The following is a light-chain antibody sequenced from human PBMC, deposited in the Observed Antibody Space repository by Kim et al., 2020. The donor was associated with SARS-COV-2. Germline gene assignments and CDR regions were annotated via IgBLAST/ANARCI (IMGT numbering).Light chain of an antibody. CDR1: KVGDKY. CDR2: QDS. Sequence: SVSPGQTASITCSGDKVGDKYACWYQQKPGQSHVLVIYQDSKRPSGFPERFSGSNSGNTATLTISGTQAMDEADYYCQAWDSSTVVFGGGTQLTVL. J-gene: IGLJ2*01. V-gene: IGLV3-1*01. CDR3: QAWDSSTVV.